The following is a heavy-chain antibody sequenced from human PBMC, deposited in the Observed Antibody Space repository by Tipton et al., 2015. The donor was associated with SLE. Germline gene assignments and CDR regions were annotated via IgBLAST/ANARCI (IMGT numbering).Heavy chain of an antibody. CDR1: GGSVSSPIDY. J-gene: IGHJ3*02. Sequence: LSCTVSGGSVSSPIDYWSWIRQSPGKGLEWIGSIYDRGSTNYNPSLKSRVTISVDTSKNQVSLRLSSVTAADTAVYYCAATKGVTMIVRGAFDIWGQGTMVTVSS. CDR2: IYDRGST. V-gene: IGHV4-61*01. D-gene: IGHD3-22*01. CDR3: AATKGVTMIVRGAFDI.